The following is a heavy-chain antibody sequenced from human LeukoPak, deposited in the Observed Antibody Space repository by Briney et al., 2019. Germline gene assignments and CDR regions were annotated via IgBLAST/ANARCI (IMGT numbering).Heavy chain of an antibody. J-gene: IGHJ4*02. D-gene: IGHD3-10*01. Sequence: GGSLRLSCVASGFTFSSNGMHWVRQAPGKGLEWVTFIQYDGSKKYYADSVKGRFTISRDNSKNTLYLQMNSLRAEDTAVYYCAKDRLLWFGEYGHWGQGTLVTVSS. V-gene: IGHV3-30*02. CDR1: GFTFSSNG. CDR2: IQYDGSKK. CDR3: AKDRLLWFGEYGH.